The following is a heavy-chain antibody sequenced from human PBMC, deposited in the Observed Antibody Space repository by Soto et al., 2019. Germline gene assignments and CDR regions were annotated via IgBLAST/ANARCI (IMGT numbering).Heavy chain of an antibody. V-gene: IGHV3-11*01. D-gene: IGHD2-2*01. CDR1: GFTFSDYY. CDR3: ARDSIVVVPAANPLGAEYFQN. CDR2: ISSSGSTI. Sequence: QVQLVESGGGLVKPGGSLRLSCAASGFTFSDYYMSWIRQAPGQGLEWVSYISSSGSTIYYADSVKGRFTIYRDNAKNSLYLQMNSLRVEHTAVYSCARDSIVVVPAANPLGAEYFQNWGQGTLVTVSS. J-gene: IGHJ1*01.